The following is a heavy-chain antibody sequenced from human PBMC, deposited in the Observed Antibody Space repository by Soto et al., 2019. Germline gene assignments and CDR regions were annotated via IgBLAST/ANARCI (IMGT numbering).Heavy chain of an antibody. J-gene: IGHJ4*02. CDR3: AKVAVTTRGGLDYFDY. CDR2: ISGSGGST. D-gene: IGHD4-4*01. CDR1: GFTFSSYA. V-gene: IGHV3-23*01. Sequence: PGGSLRLSCAASGFTFSSYAMSWVRQAPGKGLEWVSAISGSGGSTYYADSVKGRFTISRDNSKNTLYLQMNSLRAEDTAVYYCAKVAVTTRGGLDYFDYWGQGTLVTVSS.